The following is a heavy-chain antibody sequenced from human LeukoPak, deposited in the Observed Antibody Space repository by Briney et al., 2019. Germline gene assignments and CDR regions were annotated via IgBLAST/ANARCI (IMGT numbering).Heavy chain of an antibody. J-gene: IGHJ5*02. CDR3: ARDVSDIVVVPAAYDP. CDR1: GFTISNYN. D-gene: IGHD2-2*01. CDR2: ISTSGII. V-gene: IGHV3-48*01. Sequence: GGSLRLSCAASGFTISNYNMDWVRQAPGKGLEWISYISTSGIIYYADSVRGRFTISRDNSKNTLYLQMNSLRAEDTAVYYCARDVSDIVVVPAAYDPWGQGTLVTVSS.